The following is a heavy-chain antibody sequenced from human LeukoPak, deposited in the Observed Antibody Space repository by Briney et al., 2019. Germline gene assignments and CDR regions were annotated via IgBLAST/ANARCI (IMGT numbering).Heavy chain of an antibody. CDR2: ISSSSSYI. J-gene: IGHJ5*02. D-gene: IGHD5-12*01. CDR1: GFTFSSRDW. Sequence: GGSLRLSCVASGFTFSSRDWMTWVRQAPGKGLEWVSSISSSSSYIYYADSVKGRFTISRDNAKRSLSLQMNSLRADDTAMYYCARGAYSGYDYRFDPWGQGTLVTVSS. CDR3: ARGAYSGYDYRFDP. V-gene: IGHV3-21*01.